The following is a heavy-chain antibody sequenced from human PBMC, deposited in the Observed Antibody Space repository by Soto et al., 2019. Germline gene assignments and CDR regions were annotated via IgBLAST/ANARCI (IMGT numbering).Heavy chain of an antibody. CDR2: SYYTGST. V-gene: IGHV4-61*01. D-gene: IGHD6-13*01. Sequence: SETLSLTCTFSSGSVSDGSFYWNCMRHPPGKGLEWIGYSYYTGSTNYNPSFKSRVTISVHTSKNQFSLKLNSVTAADTAVYYCARAAYSSSWYGLFFDSWGQGPLVTVSS. CDR1: SGSVSDGSFY. CDR3: ARAAYSSSWYGLFFDS. J-gene: IGHJ4*02.